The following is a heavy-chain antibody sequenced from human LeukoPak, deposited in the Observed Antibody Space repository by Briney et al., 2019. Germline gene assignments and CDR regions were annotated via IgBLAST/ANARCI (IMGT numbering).Heavy chain of an antibody. Sequence: GGSLRLSCAASGFSFSSYAMNWVRQAPGKGLVWVSRINSDGSSTSYADSVKGRFTISRDNAKNTLYLQMNSLRAEDTAVYYCARGIRFLEWEPYYMDVWGKGTTVTVSS. J-gene: IGHJ6*03. CDR2: INSDGSST. V-gene: IGHV3-74*01. CDR3: ARGIRFLEWEPYYMDV. CDR1: GFSFSSYA. D-gene: IGHD3-3*01.